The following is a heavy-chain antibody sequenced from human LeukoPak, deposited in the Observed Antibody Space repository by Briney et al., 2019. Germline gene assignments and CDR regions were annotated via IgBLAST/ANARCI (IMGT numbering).Heavy chain of an antibody. D-gene: IGHD3-16*01. CDR2: INHSGST. CDR1: GGSISSYY. CDR3: ATGTPMLGDYDYNYFDY. Sequence: PSETLSLTCTVSGGSISSYYWSWIRQPPGKGLEWIGEINHSGSTNYNPSLKSRVTISVDTSKNQFSLKLSSVTAADTAVYYCATGTPMLGDYDYNYFDYWGQGTLVTVSS. V-gene: IGHV4-34*01. J-gene: IGHJ4*02.